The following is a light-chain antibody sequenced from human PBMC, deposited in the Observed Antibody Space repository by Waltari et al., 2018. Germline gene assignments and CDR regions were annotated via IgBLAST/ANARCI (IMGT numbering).Light chain of an antibody. CDR1: SSDVGGYNF. CDR2: DVS. Sequence: QSALTQPASVSGSPGQSITISCTGTSSDVGGYNFVSWYQQHPGKAPKLMIYDVSNRPAGASHRFSGSKSGHTASLTISGLQAEDEADYYCSSDTSGSTLVFGGGTKLTVL. CDR3: SSDTSGSTLV. V-gene: IGLV2-14*03. J-gene: IGLJ2*01.